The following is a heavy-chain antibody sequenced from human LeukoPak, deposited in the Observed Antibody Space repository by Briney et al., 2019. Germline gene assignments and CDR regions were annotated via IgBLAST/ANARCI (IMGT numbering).Heavy chain of an antibody. CDR2: ISSSSSYI. Sequence: PGGSLRLSCAASGFTFSSYSMNWVRQAPGKGLEWVSSISSSSSYIYYADSVKGRFTISRDNAKNSLYLQMNSLRAEDTAIYYCTREAYCGANCYPDYWGQGTLVTVSS. D-gene: IGHD2-21*01. J-gene: IGHJ4*02. V-gene: IGHV3-21*04. CDR1: GFTFSSYS. CDR3: TREAYCGANCYPDY.